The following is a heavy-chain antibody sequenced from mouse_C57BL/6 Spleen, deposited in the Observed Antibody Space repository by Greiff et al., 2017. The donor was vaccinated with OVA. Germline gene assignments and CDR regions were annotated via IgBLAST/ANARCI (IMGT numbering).Heavy chain of an antibody. CDR1: GYTFTSYW. Sequence: VQLQQPGAELVMPGASVKLSCKASGYTFTSYWMHWVKQRPGQGLEWIGEIDPSDSSTNYNQKFKGKSTLTVDKSSSTAYMQLSSLTSEDSAVYYCAMGDWFAYWGQGTLVTVSA. J-gene: IGHJ3*01. CDR2: IDPSDSST. CDR3: AMGDWFAY. V-gene: IGHV1-69*01.